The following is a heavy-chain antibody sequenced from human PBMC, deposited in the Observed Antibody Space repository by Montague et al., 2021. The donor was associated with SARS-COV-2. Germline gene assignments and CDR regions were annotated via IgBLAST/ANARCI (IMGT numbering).Heavy chain of an antibody. CDR3: AHRLPGFQWFGEDTCDY. J-gene: IGHJ4*02. CDR1: GFSLSTSGVG. CDR2: IYWNDDK. D-gene: IGHD3-10*01. V-gene: IGHV2-5*01. Sequence: PALVKPTQTLTLTCTFSGFSLSTSGVGVGWIRQPPGKALEWLALIYWNDDKRYSPSLKSRLTITKDTFKNQVVLTMTNMDPVDTATYYCAHRLPGFQWFGEDTCDYWGQGTLVTVSS.